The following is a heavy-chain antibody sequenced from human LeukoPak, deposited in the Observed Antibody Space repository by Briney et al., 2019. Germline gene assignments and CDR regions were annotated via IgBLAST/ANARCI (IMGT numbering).Heavy chain of an antibody. Sequence: ASVKVSCKASGYTFTSYGISWVRQAPGQGLEWMGWINPNSGGTNYAQKFQGRVTMTRDTSISTAYMELSRLRSDDTAVYYCARDLRWELLGFDYWGQGTLVTVSS. CDR3: ARDLRWELLGFDY. V-gene: IGHV1-2*02. CDR1: GYTFTSYG. D-gene: IGHD1-26*01. CDR2: INPNSGGT. J-gene: IGHJ4*02.